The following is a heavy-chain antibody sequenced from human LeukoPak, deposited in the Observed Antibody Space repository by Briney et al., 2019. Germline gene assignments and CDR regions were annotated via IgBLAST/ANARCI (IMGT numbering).Heavy chain of an antibody. CDR1: GGSISSSSYY. Sequence: PSETLSLTCTVSGGSISSSSYYWSWIRQPPGKGLEWIGYIYYSGSTNYNPSLKSRVTISVDTSKNQFSLRLSSVTAADTAVYYCARWLHSSSWYANYYYYYMDVWGKGTTVTVSS. J-gene: IGHJ6*03. CDR2: IYYSGST. D-gene: IGHD6-13*01. CDR3: ARWLHSSSWYANYYYYYMDV. V-gene: IGHV4-61*01.